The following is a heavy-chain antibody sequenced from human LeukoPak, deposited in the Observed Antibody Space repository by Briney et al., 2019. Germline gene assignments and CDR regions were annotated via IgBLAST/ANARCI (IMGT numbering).Heavy chain of an antibody. CDR1: GFTFSSYS. J-gene: IGHJ4*02. V-gene: IGHV3-48*02. Sequence: PGGSLRLSCAASGFTFSSYSTNWVRQAPGKGLEWVSYISSSSSTIYYADSVKGRFTISRGNAKNSLYLQMNSLRDEDTAVYYCARDGALYYDILTGYYRTSGFDYWGQGTLVAVPS. D-gene: IGHD3-9*01. CDR3: ARDGALYYDILTGYYRTSGFDY. CDR2: ISSSSSTI.